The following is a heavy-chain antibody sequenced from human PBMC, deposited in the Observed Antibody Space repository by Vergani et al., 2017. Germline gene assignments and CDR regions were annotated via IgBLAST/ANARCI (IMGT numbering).Heavy chain of an antibody. D-gene: IGHD3-10*01. CDR1: GFTLSNYD. CDR3: AKDMGSITMVRGVTDY. J-gene: IGHJ4*02. Sequence: QVQLVESGGGVVQRGGSLRLSCATSGFTLSNYDMQWIRQGPGKGLEFVAFIQFDGSNQYYADSVKGRFTLSRDFSKNTLYLQMNSLRAEDTAVYYCAKDMGSITMVRGVTDYWGQGTLVTVSS. V-gene: IGHV3-30*02. CDR2: IQFDGSNQ.